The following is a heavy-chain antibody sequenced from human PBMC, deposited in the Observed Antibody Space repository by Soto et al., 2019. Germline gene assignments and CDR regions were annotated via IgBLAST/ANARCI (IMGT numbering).Heavy chain of an antibody. CDR1: GFTFNNYA. J-gene: IGHJ4*02. Sequence: EVQLLESGGGLVQPGGSLRLSCAASGFTFNNYAMTWVRQAPGKGLEWVSAISGGGDTTSYAYSVKGRFTVSRDGSKNTLYLQMSSLRAEDTALYYCAKGRGGSGSLTPRVDFWGQGPLVTVSS. CDR3: AKGRGGSGSLTPRVDF. CDR2: ISGGGDTT. V-gene: IGHV3-23*01. D-gene: IGHD3-10*01.